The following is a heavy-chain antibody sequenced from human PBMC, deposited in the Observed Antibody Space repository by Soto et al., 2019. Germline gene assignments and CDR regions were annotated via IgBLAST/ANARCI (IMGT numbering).Heavy chain of an antibody. CDR2: MYYSGST. D-gene: IGHD5-18*01. V-gene: IGHV4-31*03. CDR1: GGSISSEGYY. J-gene: IGHJ4*02. Sequence: QVPLQESGPGLVTPSQTLSLTCTVSGGSISSEGYYWSWFRQPPGKGLEWIGDMYYSGSTYYHPSLKSRLSMAGDTSKSQFSLKLSSVTAADTAVYFCARGRGYSYGPYYFDYWGQGTLVTVSS. CDR3: ARGRGYSYGPYYFDY.